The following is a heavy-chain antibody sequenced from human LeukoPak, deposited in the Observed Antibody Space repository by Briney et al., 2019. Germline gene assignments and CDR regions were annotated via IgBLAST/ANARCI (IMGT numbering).Heavy chain of an antibody. CDR1: GFTFSRYG. D-gene: IGHD6-6*01. CDR2: TRFDGIKK. CDR3: AKEPTAARPPGPGLDY. V-gene: IGHV3-30*02. Sequence: GGSLRLSCEASGFTFSRYGMHWVRQAPGKGLQWVAFTRFDGIKKHYADSVKGRFTISRDNSKNTLYLQMHTLRPEDTAVHYCAKEPTAARPPGPGLDYWGQGTLVTVSS. J-gene: IGHJ4*02.